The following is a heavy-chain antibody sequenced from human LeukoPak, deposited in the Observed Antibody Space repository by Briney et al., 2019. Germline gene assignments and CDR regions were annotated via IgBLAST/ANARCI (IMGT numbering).Heavy chain of an antibody. V-gene: IGHV3-21*01. D-gene: IGHD2-2*02. CDR1: GFTFSSYS. J-gene: IGHJ4*02. CDR2: ISSSSSYI. CDR3: ARDRGCSSTSCYSY. Sequence: GGSLRLSCAASGFTFSSYSMNWVRQPPGKGLEWVSSISSSSSYIYYADSVKGRFTISRDNAKNSLYLQMNSLRAEDTAVYYCARDRGCSSTSCYSYWGQGTLVTVSS.